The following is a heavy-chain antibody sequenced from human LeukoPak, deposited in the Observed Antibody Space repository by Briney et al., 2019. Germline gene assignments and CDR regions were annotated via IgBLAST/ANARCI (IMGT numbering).Heavy chain of an antibody. V-gene: IGHV3-23*01. J-gene: IGHJ4*02. CDR2: ISASDGTT. D-gene: IGHD7-27*01. CDR3: AYDGPYWGGYFDY. CDR1: GFTFSSYA. Sequence: GGSLRLSCAASGFTFSSYAMNWVRQAPGKGLEWVSAISASDGTTHYADSVKGRFTISRDSSKNTLYLQINSLRAEDTAVYYCAYDGPYWGGYFDYWGQGILVTVSS.